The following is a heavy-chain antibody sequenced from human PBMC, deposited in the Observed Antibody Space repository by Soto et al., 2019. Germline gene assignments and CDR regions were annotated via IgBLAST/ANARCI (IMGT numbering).Heavy chain of an antibody. CDR2: ISGSGGST. Sequence: EVQLLESGGGLVQPGGSLRLSCAASGFTFSSYAMSWVRQAPGKGLEWVSAISGSGGSTYYADSVKGRFTISRDNSKNTLYLQMNSLRAEDTAVYYCAKECRPGIAVAGRGDAFDIWGQGTMVTVSS. D-gene: IGHD6-19*01. V-gene: IGHV3-23*01. CDR3: AKECRPGIAVAGRGDAFDI. CDR1: GFTFSSYA. J-gene: IGHJ3*02.